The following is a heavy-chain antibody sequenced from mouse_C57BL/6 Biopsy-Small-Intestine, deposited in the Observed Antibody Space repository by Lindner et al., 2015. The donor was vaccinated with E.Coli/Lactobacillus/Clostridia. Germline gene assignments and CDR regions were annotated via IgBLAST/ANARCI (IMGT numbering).Heavy chain of an antibody. Sequence: VQLQESGAELVRPGTSVKMSCKASGYTFTNYWIGWAKQRPGHGLEWIGDIYPGGGYTNHNEKFKGKATLTADKSSSTAYMQFSSLTSEDSAIYYCARSIYEYFDYWGQGTTLTVSS. J-gene: IGHJ2*01. D-gene: IGHD2-3*01. V-gene: IGHV1-63*01. CDR2: IYPGGGYT. CDR3: ARSIYEYFDY. CDR1: GYTFTNYW.